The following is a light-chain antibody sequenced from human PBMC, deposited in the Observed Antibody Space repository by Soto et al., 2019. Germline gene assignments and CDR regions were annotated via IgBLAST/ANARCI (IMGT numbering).Light chain of an antibody. J-gene: IGKJ2*01. V-gene: IGKV1-12*01. Sequence: DIQMPQSPSSVSASVGDRVTITCRASQGISSWLAWYQHKPGKAPKLLIYAASNLQSGVPSRFSGSGSGTDFTLTISSLQPEDFATYYCQQANSFPYTFGQGTKLEIK. CDR1: QGISSW. CDR3: QQANSFPYT. CDR2: AAS.